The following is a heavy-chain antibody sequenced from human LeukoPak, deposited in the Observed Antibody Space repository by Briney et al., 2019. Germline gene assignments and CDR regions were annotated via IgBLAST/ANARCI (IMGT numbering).Heavy chain of an antibody. CDR2: ISAYNGNT. CDR1: GYTFSNFG. V-gene: IGHV1-18*01. CDR3: ARDMPPWAYCSTASCVHHYGMDV. Sequence: ASVKVSCKASGYTFSNFGISWVRQAPRQGLEWMGWISAYNGNTNYAQKLQGRVTMTTDTSTSTAYMELRSLRSDDTAVYYCARDMPPWAYCSTASCVHHYGMDVWGQGTTVTVSS. J-gene: IGHJ6*02. D-gene: IGHD2-2*01.